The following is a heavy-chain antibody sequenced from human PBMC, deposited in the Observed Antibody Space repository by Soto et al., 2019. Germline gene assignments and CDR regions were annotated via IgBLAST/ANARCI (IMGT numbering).Heavy chain of an antibody. CDR3: ARVTVHYDSSGYYSAAYFDY. D-gene: IGHD3-22*01. V-gene: IGHV4-31*03. Sequence: QVQLQESGPGLVKPSQTLSLTCTVSGGSISSGGYYWSWIRQHPGKGLEWIGYIYYSGSTYYNPSLKSRVTISVDTSKNQFSLKLSYVTAADTAVYYCARVTVHYDSSGYYSAAYFDYWGQGTLVTVSS. CDR2: IYYSGST. CDR1: GGSISSGGYY. J-gene: IGHJ4*02.